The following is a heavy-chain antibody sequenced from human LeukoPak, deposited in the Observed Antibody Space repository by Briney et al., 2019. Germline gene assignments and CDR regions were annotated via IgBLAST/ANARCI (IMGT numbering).Heavy chain of an antibody. V-gene: IGHV3-23*01. CDR2: ISGSGGGT. Sequence: GGSLRLSCAASGFTLSSYAMTWVRQAPGKGLEWVSAISGSGGGTYYADSVKGRFTISRDNSENTLYLQMNSLRAEDTAVYYCAKVGSYSPLYFFDYWGQGTLVTVSS. CDR3: AKVGSYSPLYFFDY. D-gene: IGHD2-21*01. J-gene: IGHJ4*02. CDR1: GFTLSSYA.